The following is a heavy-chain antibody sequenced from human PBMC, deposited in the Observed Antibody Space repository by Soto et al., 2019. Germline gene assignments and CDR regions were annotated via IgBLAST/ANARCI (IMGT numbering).Heavy chain of an antibody. Sequence: SETLSLTCTVSGGSISSYYWSWIRQPPGKGLEWIGYIYYSGSTNYNPSLKSRVTISVDTSKNQFSLKLSSVTAADTAVYYCARDNGSGSNDWFDPWGQGTLVTVS. V-gene: IGHV4-59*01. CDR2: IYYSGST. CDR1: GGSISSYY. D-gene: IGHD3-10*01. CDR3: ARDNGSGSNDWFDP. J-gene: IGHJ5*02.